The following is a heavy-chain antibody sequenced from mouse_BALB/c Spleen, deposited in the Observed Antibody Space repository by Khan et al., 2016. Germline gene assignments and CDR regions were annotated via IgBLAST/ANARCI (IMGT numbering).Heavy chain of an antibody. CDR1: GYTFTNYG. D-gene: IGHD4-1*01. J-gene: IGHJ3*01. CDR2: INTYTGET. V-gene: IGHV9-1*02. CDR3: ATWEFAY. Sequence: QIQLVQSGPELKKPGETVKISCKASGYTFTNYGMNWVKQAPGKGLKWMGWINTYTGETTYADDFKGRFAFSLETSASTAYLQINQPKNEDMATYFSATWEFAYWGQGTLVTVSA.